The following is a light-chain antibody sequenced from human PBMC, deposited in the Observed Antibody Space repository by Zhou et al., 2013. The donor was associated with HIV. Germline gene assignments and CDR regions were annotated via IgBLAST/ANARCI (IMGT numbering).Light chain of an antibody. Sequence: DIQMTQSPSSLSASLGDRVTITCQASQDISISLNWYQQKPGKAPKLLIHDASSLQRGVPLRFSGSGSGTDFTLTISSLQPEDFATYYCQQANSFPRTFGQGTKVEIK. CDR2: DAS. V-gene: IGKV1-12*01. CDR1: QDISIS. J-gene: IGKJ1*01. CDR3: QQANSFPRT.